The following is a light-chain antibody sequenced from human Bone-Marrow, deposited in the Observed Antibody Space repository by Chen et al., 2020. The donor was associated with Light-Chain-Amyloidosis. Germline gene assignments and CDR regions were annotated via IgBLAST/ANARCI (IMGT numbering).Light chain of an antibody. CDR3: SSYTGSRTYV. V-gene: IGLV2-14*01. Sequence: QSALTQPASVSGSPGPSLTISCTGTSSDVGGYKYVSWYQQHPGKAPKLTIYEVSNRPSGIYNRFSGSKAGNTASLTISGLQAEDEADYYCSSYTGSRTYVFGTGTKVTVL. CDR1: SSDVGGYKY. CDR2: EVS. J-gene: IGLJ1*01.